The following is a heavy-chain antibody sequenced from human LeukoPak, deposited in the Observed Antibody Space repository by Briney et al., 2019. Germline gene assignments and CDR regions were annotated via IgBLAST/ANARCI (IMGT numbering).Heavy chain of an antibody. CDR1: GYSFTNHW. D-gene: IGHD3-22*01. J-gene: IGHJ4*02. V-gene: IGHV5-51*01. Sequence: GESLKISCKGSGYSFTNHWIGWVRQMPGKGLEWMGIIYPGDSDTKYSPSFQGQVTISADKSISTAYLQWTSLKASDTAMFYCAKLSSGYYSTPFDYWGQGTLVTVSS. CDR3: AKLSSGYYSTPFDY. CDR2: IYPGDSDT.